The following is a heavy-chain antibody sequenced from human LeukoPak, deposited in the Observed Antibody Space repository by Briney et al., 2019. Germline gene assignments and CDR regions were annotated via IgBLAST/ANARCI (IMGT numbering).Heavy chain of an antibody. D-gene: IGHD6-19*01. J-gene: IGHJ4*02. V-gene: IGHV3-7*01. CDR2: IKQDGSEK. CDR3: AGGAVVADY. Sequence: GGSLRLSCAASGFTFSSYGMHWVRQAPGKGLEWVANIKQDGSEKYYVDSVKGRFTISRDNAENSLYLQMNSLRAEDTAVYYCAGGAVVADYWGQGTLVTVSS. CDR1: GFTFSSYG.